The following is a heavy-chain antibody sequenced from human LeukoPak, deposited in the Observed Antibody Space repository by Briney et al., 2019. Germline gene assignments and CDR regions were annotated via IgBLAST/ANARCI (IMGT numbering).Heavy chain of an antibody. D-gene: IGHD2-8*01. CDR2: IIPIFGTA. Sequence: GASVKVSCKASEGTFSSYAISWVRQAPGQGLEWMGGIIPIFGTANYAQKFQGRVTITADESTSTAYMELSSLRSEDTAVYYCARAYCTNGVCYEGYFDYWGQGTLVTVSS. V-gene: IGHV1-69*13. CDR1: EGTFSSYA. J-gene: IGHJ4*02. CDR3: ARAYCTNGVCYEGYFDY.